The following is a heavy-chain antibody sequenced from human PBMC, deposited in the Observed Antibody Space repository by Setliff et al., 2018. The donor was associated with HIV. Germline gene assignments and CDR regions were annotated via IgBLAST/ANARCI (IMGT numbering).Heavy chain of an antibody. CDR2: INTANGHA. J-gene: IGHJ4*02. D-gene: IGHD3-9*01. CDR1: GFTFSKSA. V-gene: IGHV1-3*04. CDR3: ARVGPTGFYDF. Sequence: GASVKVSCKASGFTFSKSAIHWVRQAPGQRLELMAWINTANGHAKFSQNFQGRVTLTRDTSASTAYIEFTSLRREDTAVYYCARVGPTGFYDFWGQGTLVTVPQ.